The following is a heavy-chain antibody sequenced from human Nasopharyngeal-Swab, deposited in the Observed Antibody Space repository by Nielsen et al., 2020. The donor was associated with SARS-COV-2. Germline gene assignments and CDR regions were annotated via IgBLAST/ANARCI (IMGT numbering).Heavy chain of an antibody. D-gene: IGHD6-19*01. J-gene: IGHJ4*02. CDR3: ARQGGWYFDY. V-gene: IGHV4-39*01. Sequence: WIRQPPGKGLEWIGSIYYSGSTYYNLSLKSRVTISVDTSKNQFSLKLSSVTAADTAVYYCARQGGWYFDYWGQGTLVTVSS. CDR2: IYYSGST.